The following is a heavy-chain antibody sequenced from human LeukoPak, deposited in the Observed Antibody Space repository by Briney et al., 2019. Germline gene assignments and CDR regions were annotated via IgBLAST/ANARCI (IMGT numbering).Heavy chain of an antibody. D-gene: IGHD1-26*01. CDR2: IYYSGST. J-gene: IGHJ4*02. CDR1: GGSISSYY. V-gene: IGHV4-59*01. CDR3: ARGVGATDFDY. Sequence: SETLSLTCTVSGGSISSYYWSWIRQPPGKGLEWIGYIYYSGSTNYNPSHKSRVTISVDTSKNQFSLKLSSVTAADTAVYYCARGVGATDFDYWGQGTLVTVSS.